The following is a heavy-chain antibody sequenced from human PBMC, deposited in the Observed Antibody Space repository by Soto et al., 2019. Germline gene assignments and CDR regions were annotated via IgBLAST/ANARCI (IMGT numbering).Heavy chain of an antibody. V-gene: IGHV4-59*01. CDR3: AREADPLFCSGCTCYGGWFDP. CDR1: GASSNPYY. J-gene: IGHJ5*02. Sequence: SETLSLTCTVSGASSNPYYWSWIRQPPGKGLEWIGYIYDSGDTYYNPSLKSRLTISLDTSKKQFSLKLRSVTATDTAVYYCAREADPLFCSGCTCYGGWFDPWGQGTQVTVSS. D-gene: IGHD2-15*01. CDR2: IYDSGDT.